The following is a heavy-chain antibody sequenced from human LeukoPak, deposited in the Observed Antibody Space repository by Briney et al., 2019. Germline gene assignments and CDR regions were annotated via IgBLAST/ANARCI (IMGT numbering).Heavy chain of an antibody. CDR1: GGSISSGSYY. D-gene: IGHD3-10*01. CDR3: ARDPMVRGGFTT. V-gene: IGHV4-61*02. Sequence: SETLSLTCTVSGGSISSGSYYWSWIRQPAGKGLEWIGRIYTSGSTNYNPSLKSRVTISVDTSKNQFSLKLSSVTAADTAVYYCARDPMVRGGFTTWGQGTLVTVSS. CDR2: IYTSGST. J-gene: IGHJ4*02.